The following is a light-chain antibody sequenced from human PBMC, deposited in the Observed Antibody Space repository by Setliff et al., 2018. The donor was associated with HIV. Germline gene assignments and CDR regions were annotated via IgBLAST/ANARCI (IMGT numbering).Light chain of an antibody. J-gene: IGLJ3*02. Sequence: QSALAQPASVSGSPGQSITISCTGTRSDVGGYNYVSWYQQHPGKAPKLMISEVNKRPSGVSNRFSGSKSGNTASLTISGLQAEDEADYYCSSYKTGNTLVFGGGTKVTVL. CDR2: EVN. CDR1: RSDVGGYNY. V-gene: IGLV2-14*01. CDR3: SSYKTGNTLV.